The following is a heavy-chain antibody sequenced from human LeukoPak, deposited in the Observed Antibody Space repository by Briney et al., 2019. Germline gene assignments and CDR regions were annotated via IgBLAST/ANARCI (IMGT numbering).Heavy chain of an antibody. J-gene: IGHJ4*02. CDR1: GFTFSSYD. CDR2: IGTSGDT. D-gene: IGHD6-19*01. V-gene: IGHV3-13*04. CDR3: SRVGSSGWPNYFDA. Sequence: GGSLRLACAASGFTFSSYDMHWVRQATGKGLEWVSVIGTSGDTYYAGSVKGRFTISRENAKNSLYLQMNSLTAGDTAVYFCSRVGSSGWPNYFDAWGQGTPVTVS.